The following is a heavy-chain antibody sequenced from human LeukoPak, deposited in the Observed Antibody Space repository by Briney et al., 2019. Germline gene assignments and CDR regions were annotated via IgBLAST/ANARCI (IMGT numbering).Heavy chain of an antibody. CDR2: INHSGST. V-gene: IGHV4-34*01. Sequence: SETLSLTCAVYGGSFNGYYWSWIRQPPGKGLEWIGEINHSGSTNYNPSLKSRVTISVDTSKNQFSLKLSSVTAADTAVYYCARGCYYDSSGYHIDYWGQGTLVTVSS. D-gene: IGHD3-22*01. CDR1: GGSFNGYY. CDR3: ARGCYYDSSGYHIDY. J-gene: IGHJ4*02.